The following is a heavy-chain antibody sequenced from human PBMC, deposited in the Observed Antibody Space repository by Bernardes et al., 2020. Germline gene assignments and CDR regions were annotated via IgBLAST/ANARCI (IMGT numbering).Heavy chain of an antibody. CDR1: GFTFSSYG. CDR3: ARDLGSWNQKGGDAFDI. V-gene: IGHV3-33*01. Sequence: GGSLRLSCAASGFTFSSYGMHWVRQAPGKGLEWVAVIWYDGSNKYYADSVKGRFTISRDNSKNTLYLQMNSLRAEDTAVYYCARDLGSWNQKGGDAFDIWGQGTMVTVSS. J-gene: IGHJ3*02. D-gene: IGHD6-13*01. CDR2: IWYDGSNK.